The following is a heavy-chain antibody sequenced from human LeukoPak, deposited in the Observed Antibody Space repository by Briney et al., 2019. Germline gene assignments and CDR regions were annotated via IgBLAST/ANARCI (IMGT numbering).Heavy chain of an antibody. D-gene: IGHD2-15*01. CDR1: GGTFSSYA. J-gene: IGHJ5*02. V-gene: IGHV1-69*04. CDR2: IIPILGIA. CDR3: ARRRSPRGCSGGSCYSNWFDP. Sequence: GASVKVSCKASGGTFSSYAISWVRQAPGHGLEWMGRIIPILGIANYAQKFQGRVTSTADKSTSTAYMELSSLRSEDTAGYYGARRRSPRGCSGGSCYSNWFDPWGQGTLVTVSS.